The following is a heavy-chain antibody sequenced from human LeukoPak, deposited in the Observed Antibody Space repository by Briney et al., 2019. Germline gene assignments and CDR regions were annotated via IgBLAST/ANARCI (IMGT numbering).Heavy chain of an antibody. CDR2: FIPFSGTS. Sequence: SVKVSCKAPGGSFNNYAISWVRQAPGHGLEWMGRFIPFSGTSDYAHKFQARVTITMDESTAYMELSSLRPEDTAVYYWARIEDSTHGLLDYWGQGTLVTVSS. CDR1: GGSFNNYA. CDR3: ARIEDSTHGLLDY. V-gene: IGHV1-69*05. D-gene: IGHD5-12*01. J-gene: IGHJ4*02.